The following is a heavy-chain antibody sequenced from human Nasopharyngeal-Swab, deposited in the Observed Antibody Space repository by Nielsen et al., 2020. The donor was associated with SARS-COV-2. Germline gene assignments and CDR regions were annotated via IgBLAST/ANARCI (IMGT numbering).Heavy chain of an antibody. CDR3: ARVGLGGSYYDYYYYGMDV. D-gene: IGHD1-26*01. V-gene: IGHV4-61*01. CDR1: GGSVSSGSYY. CDR2: IYYSGST. Sequence: SETLSLTCTVSGGSVSSGSYYWSWIRQPPGKGLEWIGYIYYSGSTNYNPSLKSRVTISVDTSKNQFSLKLSSVTAADTAVYYCARVGLGGSYYDYYYYGMDVWGQGTTVTVSS. J-gene: IGHJ6*02.